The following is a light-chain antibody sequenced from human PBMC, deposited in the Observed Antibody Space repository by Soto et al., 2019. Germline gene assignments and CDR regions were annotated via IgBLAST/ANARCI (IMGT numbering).Light chain of an antibody. CDR3: QQSYSTPIT. CDR1: QTISTY. V-gene: IGKV1-39*01. Sequence: EIQMTQSPSSLSASVEDRVTITCRASQTISTYLNWYQQKPGKAPKLLIYAASSLQSGVPSRFSGSGSGTDFTLTISSLQPEDFATYYCQQSYSTPITFGQGTRLET. J-gene: IGKJ5*01. CDR2: AAS.